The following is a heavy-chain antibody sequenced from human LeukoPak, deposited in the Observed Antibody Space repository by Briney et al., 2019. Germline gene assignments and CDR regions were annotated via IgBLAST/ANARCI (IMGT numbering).Heavy chain of an antibody. CDR3: ARGGGLDV. CDR1: GFTFCSYW. D-gene: IGHD3-16*01. V-gene: IGHV3-7*03. J-gene: IGHJ6*02. Sequence: GSLRISCAASGFTFCSYWMKWARQAPGKGLEWVASINHNGNVNYYVDSVKGRFTISRDNAKNSLYLQMSNLRAEDTAVYFCARGGGLDVWGQGATVTVSS. CDR2: INHNGNVN.